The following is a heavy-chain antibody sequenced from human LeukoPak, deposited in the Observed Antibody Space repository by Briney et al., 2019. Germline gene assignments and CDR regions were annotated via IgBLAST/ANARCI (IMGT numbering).Heavy chain of an antibody. CDR1: GFTFSRSW. D-gene: IGHD3-22*01. CDR2: INSDGGDT. V-gene: IGHV3-74*01. CDR3: ARASGTDSSGYLQIDY. J-gene: IGHJ4*02. Sequence: GGSLRLSCAASGFTFSRSWMHWVRRAPGKGLVWLSRINSDGGDTTYADSVKGRFTISRDNAKNTLYLQMNSLRAEDTAMYYCARASGTDSSGYLQIDYWGQGTLVTVSS.